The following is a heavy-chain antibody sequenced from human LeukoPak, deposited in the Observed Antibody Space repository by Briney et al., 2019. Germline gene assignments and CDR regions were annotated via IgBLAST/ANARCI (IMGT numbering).Heavy chain of an antibody. D-gene: IGHD3-10*01. CDR3: ARDYYGSGSSVD. V-gene: IGHV3-48*03. Sequence: GGSLRLSCAASGFTLSSYEMNWVRQAPGKGLEWVSYISSSGSTIYYADSVKGRFTISRDNAKNSLYLQMNSLRAEDTAVYYCARDYYGSGSSVDWGQGTLVTVSS. CDR2: ISSSGSTI. CDR1: GFTLSSYE. J-gene: IGHJ4*02.